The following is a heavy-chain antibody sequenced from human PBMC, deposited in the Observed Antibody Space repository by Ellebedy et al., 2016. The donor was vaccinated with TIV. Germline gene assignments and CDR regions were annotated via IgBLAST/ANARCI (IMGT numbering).Heavy chain of an antibody. CDR3: GVTGWRGGTIVPFTY. V-gene: IGHV3-23*01. CDR1: GLTFSSHG. CDR2: LTASGDST. D-gene: IGHD2-21*02. J-gene: IGHJ4*02. Sequence: GESLKISCAVSGLTFSSHGMSWVRQAPGKGLEWVSGLTASGDSTYYADSVKGRFTISRDNSKNTLYLQMNSLRVEDTAVYYGGVTGWRGGTIVPFTYWGQGSLVTVSS.